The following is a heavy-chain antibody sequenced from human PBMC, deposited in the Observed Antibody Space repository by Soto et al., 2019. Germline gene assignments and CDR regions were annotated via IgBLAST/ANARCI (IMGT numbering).Heavy chain of an antibody. CDR1: GYSFTSYW. V-gene: IGHV5-51*01. CDR3: ARSRRGAYSSGWYSLSGYYNYGIDV. D-gene: IGHD6-19*01. CDR2: MYPGDSDT. J-gene: IGHJ6*02. Sequence: GESLKISCKASGYSFTSYWIGWVRQMPGKGLELMGIMYPGDSDTRYSPSFQGQVTISADKSISTAYLQWTSLKASDTAMYYCARSRRGAYSSGWYSLSGYYNYGIDVWGQGTTVTVSS.